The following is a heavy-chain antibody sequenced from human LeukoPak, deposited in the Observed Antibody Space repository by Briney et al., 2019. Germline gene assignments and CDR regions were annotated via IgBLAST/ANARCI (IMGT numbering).Heavy chain of an antibody. CDR2: ISYSGST. J-gene: IGHJ1*01. V-gene: IGHV4-59*01. D-gene: IGHD6-19*01. CDR3: ARGIAVAGTWEYFQH. Sequence: SETLSLTCTVSGGSISSYYWSWIRQPPGKGLEWIGYISYSGSTNSNPSLKSRVTISVDTSKNQFSLKLSSVTAADTAVYYCARGIAVAGTWEYFQHWGQGTLVTVSS. CDR1: GGSISSYY.